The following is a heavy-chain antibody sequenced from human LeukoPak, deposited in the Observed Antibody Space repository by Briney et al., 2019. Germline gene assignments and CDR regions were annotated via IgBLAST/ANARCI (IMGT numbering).Heavy chain of an antibody. V-gene: IGHV4-30-4*01. J-gene: IGHJ5*02. CDR3: ARGAAPDSYNWYDP. CDR2: IYYSGST. CDR1: GDSISSSDYY. Sequence: SETLSLTCTVSGDSISSSDYYWSWIRQPPGKGLEWIGYIYYSGSTYYNPSLKSRVTISVDTSKNQFSLKLSSVTAADTAVYYCARGAAPDSYNWYDPWGQGTLVTVSS. D-gene: IGHD6-25*01.